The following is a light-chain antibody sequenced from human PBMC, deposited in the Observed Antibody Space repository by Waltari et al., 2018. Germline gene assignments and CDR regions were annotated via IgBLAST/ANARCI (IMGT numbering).Light chain of an antibody. V-gene: IGLV4-69*01. CDR2: VNSDGSH. CDR3: QTGGHGTWV. Sequence: QLVLTQSPSASASLGASVKLTCTLSSGHSSNVIAWLPQRPEKGPRYLMKVNSDGSHSKGDEIPDRFSGSSSGAERYLTISSLQSEDEGDYYCQTGGHGTWVFGGGTKLTVL. CDR1: SGHSSNV. J-gene: IGLJ3*02.